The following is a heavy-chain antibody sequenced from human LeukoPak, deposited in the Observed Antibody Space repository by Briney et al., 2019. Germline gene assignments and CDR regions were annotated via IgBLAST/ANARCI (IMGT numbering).Heavy chain of an antibody. CDR1: GFTFSSDW. J-gene: IGHJ4*02. Sequence: GSLRLSCAVSGFTFSSDWMTWARQAPGKGLEWVANIEEDGSESYYVDSVKGRFTISRDNTKNSLYLQMNSLRAEDTAVYYCARFPRDPWRFDYWGQGTLVTVSS. CDR3: ARFPRDPWRFDY. CDR2: IEEDGSES. D-gene: IGHD5-12*01. V-gene: IGHV3-7*03.